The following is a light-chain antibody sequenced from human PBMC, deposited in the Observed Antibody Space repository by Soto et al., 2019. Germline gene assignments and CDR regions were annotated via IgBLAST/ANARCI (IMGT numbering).Light chain of an antibody. J-gene: IGLJ2*01. CDR3: QTWGTGSVV. CDR2: LDSDGSH. V-gene: IGLV4-69*01. Sequence: QPVLTQSPSASASLGTSVKLTCTLSSGHSTYAIAWHQQQPEKGPRYLMMLDSDGSHRKGDGIPERFSGSSSGAERYLTISSRQSEDEADYYCQTWGTGSVVFGGGTQVTVL. CDR1: SGHSTYA.